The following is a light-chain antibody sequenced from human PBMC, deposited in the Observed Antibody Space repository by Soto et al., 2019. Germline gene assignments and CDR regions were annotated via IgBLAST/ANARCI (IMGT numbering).Light chain of an antibody. CDR2: GAS. Sequence: EIVLTQSPGTLSLSPGERATLSCRAIQSVSSSYLAWYHQKPGKAPRLLIYGASIRDTGIPDRFSGSGSGKDFTLTISRMEPEDCAVYYCQQYGSSPPITFGQGTRLEIK. CDR1: QSVSSSY. V-gene: IGKV3-20*01. J-gene: IGKJ5*01. CDR3: QQYGSSPPIT.